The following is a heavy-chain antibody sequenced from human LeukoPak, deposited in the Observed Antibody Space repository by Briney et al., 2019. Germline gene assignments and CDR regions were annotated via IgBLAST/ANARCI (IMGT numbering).Heavy chain of an antibody. Sequence: SETLSLTCTVSGDSISSGGHYWGWIRQTPGKRLEWIGNIFFTGETSFNPSLKSRLDMSVDTSKNQLFLNLDSVTAADTAVHYCARDIGFWLYWGQGGLVTVSS. CDR2: IFFTGET. CDR3: ARDIGFWLY. J-gene: IGHJ4*02. D-gene: IGHD3-3*01. V-gene: IGHV4-39*07. CDR1: GDSISSGGHY.